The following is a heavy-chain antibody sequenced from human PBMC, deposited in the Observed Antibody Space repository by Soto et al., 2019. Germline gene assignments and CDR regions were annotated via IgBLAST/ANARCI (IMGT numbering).Heavy chain of an antibody. CDR1: GGSFSGYY. D-gene: IGHD4-17*01. J-gene: IGHJ4*02. V-gene: IGHV4-34*01. CDR2: INHSGST. CDR3: AKDNGDYPDY. Sequence: QVQLQQWGAGLLKPSETLSLTCAVYGGSFSGYYWSWIRQPPGKGLEWIGEINHSGSTNYNPSLKSRVTISVDTSKNQFSLKLSSVTAADKAVYYCAKDNGDYPDYWGQGTLVTVSS.